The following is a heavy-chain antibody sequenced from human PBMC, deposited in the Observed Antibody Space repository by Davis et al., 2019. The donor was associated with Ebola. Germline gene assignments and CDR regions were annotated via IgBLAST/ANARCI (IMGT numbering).Heavy chain of an antibody. D-gene: IGHD3-9*01. CDR1: GFTFSSYS. CDR3: ARGRGGLRYFDWLDVDWFDP. V-gene: IGHV3-21*01. CDR2: ISSSSSYI. Sequence: GESLKISCAASGFTFSSYSMNWVRQAPGKGLEWVSSISSSSSYIYYADSVKGRFTISRDSAKNSLYLQMNSLRAEDTAVYYCARGRGGLRYFDWLDVDWFDPWGQGTLVTVSS. J-gene: IGHJ5*02.